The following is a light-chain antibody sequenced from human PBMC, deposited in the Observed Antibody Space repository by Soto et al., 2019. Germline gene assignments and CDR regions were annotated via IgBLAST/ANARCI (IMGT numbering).Light chain of an antibody. Sequence: QSALTQPPSASGSPGQSVTISCTGTSSDVGGYNYVSWYQQHPGKAPKVMIYEVSKRPSGVPDRFSGSKSGNTASLTVSGLQAEDEADYYCSSYAGTNILYVFGTGTKLTV. CDR1: SSDVGGYNY. V-gene: IGLV2-8*01. CDR2: EVS. J-gene: IGLJ1*01. CDR3: SSYAGTNILYV.